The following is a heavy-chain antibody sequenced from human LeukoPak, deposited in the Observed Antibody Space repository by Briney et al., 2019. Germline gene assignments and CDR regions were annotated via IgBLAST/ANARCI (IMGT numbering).Heavy chain of an antibody. D-gene: IGHD2-21*01. Sequence: SETLSLTCAVYGGSFSGYYWSWIRQPPGKGLELIGHIYYTGTAYYNPSLNSRVTISLDTSRNQFSLRLTSVTAADTAVYYCARFSSDCSPASRYLTHWAQGPLVPVPS. J-gene: IGHJ4*02. CDR1: GGSFSGYY. CDR2: IYYTGTA. CDR3: ARFSSDCSPASRYLTH. V-gene: IGHV4-59*01.